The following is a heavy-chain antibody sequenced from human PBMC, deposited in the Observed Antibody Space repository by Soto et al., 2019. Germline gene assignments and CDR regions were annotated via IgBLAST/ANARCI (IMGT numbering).Heavy chain of an antibody. J-gene: IGHJ6*02. CDR2: IYWDDDK. CDR3: AHDVIGAYGMDV. CDR1: GFSLSTSGVG. Sequence: QITLKESGPTLVKPTQTLTLTCSFSGFSLSTSGVGVGWIRQPPGKALEWLALIYWDDDKRYSPSLKSRLTITKDTSKNQVLLIMTNMDPVDTATYYCAHDVIGAYGMDVWGQGTTVTVSS. D-gene: IGHD3-22*01. V-gene: IGHV2-5*02.